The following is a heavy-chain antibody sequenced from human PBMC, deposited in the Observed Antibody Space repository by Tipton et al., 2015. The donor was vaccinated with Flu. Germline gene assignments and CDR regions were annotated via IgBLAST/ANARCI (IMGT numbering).Heavy chain of an antibody. CDR2: INPNNDGI. J-gene: IGHJ3*01. Sequence: QVQLVQSGAEVKKPGASVKVSCKASRYTFTVFYMHWVRQAPGQGLEWLGWINPNNDGINYAQKFQGRVTMTGDTSISTAYMELSSLKSDDTAVYFCARSQDIIGAPSDVWGQATTVTVSS. V-gene: IGHV1-2*02. CDR3: ARSQDIIGAPSDV. D-gene: IGHD2-15*01. CDR1: RYTFTVFY.